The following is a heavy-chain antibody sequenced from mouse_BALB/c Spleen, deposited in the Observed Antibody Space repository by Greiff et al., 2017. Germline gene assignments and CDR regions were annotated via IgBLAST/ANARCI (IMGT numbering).Heavy chain of an antibody. V-gene: IGHV5-17*02. CDR1: GFTFSSFG. Sequence: EVQVVESGGGLVQPGGSRKLSCAASGFTFSSFGMHWVRQAPEKGLEWVAYISSGSSTIYYADTVKGRFTISRDNPKNTLFLQMTSLRSEDTAMYYCARSGGYGNNEGFAYWGQGTLVTVSA. J-gene: IGHJ3*01. CDR3: ARSGGYGNNEGFAY. D-gene: IGHD2-1*01. CDR2: ISSGSSTI.